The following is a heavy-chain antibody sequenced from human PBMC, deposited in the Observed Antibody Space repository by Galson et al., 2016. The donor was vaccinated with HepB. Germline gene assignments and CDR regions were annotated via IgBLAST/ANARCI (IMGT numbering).Heavy chain of an antibody. CDR2: ISGSGGRT. CDR1: GFTFSSYA. Sequence: SLRLSCAASGFTFSSYAMNWVRQAPGKGLEWVSVISGSGGRTYYADSVKGRFTISRDNSKNTLHLQMNSLRAEDTAVYYCAKGVSGILVPAAYYSYGMDVWGQGTTVTVSS. V-gene: IGHV3-23*01. J-gene: IGHJ6*02. CDR3: AKGVSGILVPAAYYSYGMDV. D-gene: IGHD2-2*01.